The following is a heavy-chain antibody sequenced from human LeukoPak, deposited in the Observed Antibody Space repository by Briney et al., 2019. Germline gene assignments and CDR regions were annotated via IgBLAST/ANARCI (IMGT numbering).Heavy chain of an antibody. Sequence: TGGSLRLSCAASGFTFSSYGMHWVRQAPGKGLEWVAFIRYDGSNKYYADSVKGRFTISRDNSKNTLYLQMNSLRAEDTAVYYCAKDSVAAVYYYYYMDVWGKGITVTVSS. CDR2: IRYDGSNK. D-gene: IGHD2-15*01. CDR1: GFTFSSYG. CDR3: AKDSVAAVYYYYYMDV. J-gene: IGHJ6*03. V-gene: IGHV3-30*02.